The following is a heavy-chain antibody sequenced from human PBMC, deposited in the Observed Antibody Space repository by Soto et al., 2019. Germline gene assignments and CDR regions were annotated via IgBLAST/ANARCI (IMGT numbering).Heavy chain of an antibody. CDR3: ARYPRMDIVATFFDY. CDR1: GGSISSSNW. Sequence: SLTCAVSGGSISSSNWWSWVRQPPGKGLEWIGEIYHSGSTNYNPSLKSRVTISVDKSKNQFSLKLSSVTAADTAVYYCARYPRMDIVATFFDYWGQGTLVTVSS. J-gene: IGHJ4*02. V-gene: IGHV4-4*02. D-gene: IGHD5-12*01. CDR2: IYHSGST.